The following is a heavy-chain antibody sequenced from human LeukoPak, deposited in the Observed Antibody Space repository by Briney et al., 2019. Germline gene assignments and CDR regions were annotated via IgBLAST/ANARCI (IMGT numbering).Heavy chain of an antibody. Sequence: PSETLSLTCTVSGGSISSSSYYWGWLRQPPGKGLEWIGSIYYSGSTYYNPSLKSRVTISLDTSKTQFSLKLSSVTAADTAVYYCARNFIVGVVAATHNWFDPWGQGNLATVSS. CDR3: ARNFIVGVVAATHNWFDP. V-gene: IGHV4-39*01. CDR1: GGSISSSSYY. D-gene: IGHD2-15*01. CDR2: IYYSGST. J-gene: IGHJ5*02.